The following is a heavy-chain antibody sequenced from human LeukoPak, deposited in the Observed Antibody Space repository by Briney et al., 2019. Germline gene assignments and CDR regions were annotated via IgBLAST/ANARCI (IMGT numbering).Heavy chain of an antibody. Sequence: PSETLSLTCSVSGGSVNSDYWNWIRQPPGKGLEWIGYIYHSGSTNYNPSLKSRVTISIDKSKKQFSLKLISVTAADTAIYYCARVGGMTTINNAAFDIWGQGTMVTVSS. CDR2: IYHSGST. D-gene: IGHD4-4*01. CDR1: GGSVNSDY. J-gene: IGHJ3*02. CDR3: ARVGGMTTINNAAFDI. V-gene: IGHV4-59*02.